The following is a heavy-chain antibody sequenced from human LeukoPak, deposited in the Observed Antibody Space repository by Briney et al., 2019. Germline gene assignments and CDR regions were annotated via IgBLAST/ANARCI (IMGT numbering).Heavy chain of an antibody. V-gene: IGHV3-74*01. CDR1: GFTFSSYA. CDR3: ARFYGGSAFDI. CDR2: INSDGFSI. Sequence: GRSLRLSCAASGFTFSSYAMHWVRQAPGKGLVWVSRINSDGFSITYADSVKGRFTISRDNAKNTLYLHMNSLRGEDTAVYYCARFYGGSAFDIWGQGTMVTVSS. J-gene: IGHJ3*02. D-gene: IGHD3-16*01.